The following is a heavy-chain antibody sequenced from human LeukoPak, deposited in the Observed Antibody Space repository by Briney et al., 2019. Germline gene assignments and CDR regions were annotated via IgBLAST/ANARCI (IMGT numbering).Heavy chain of an antibody. CDR1: GFSFTSYW. CDR3: AGRRGYSSNSFFGY. Sequence: GESLKISCKASGFSFTSYWIGWVRQMPGKGLEWMGIIYPDDSDTRYSPSFQGQVTISADKSISIAYLQWSSLKASDTAMYYCAGRRGYSSNSFFGYWGQGTLVTVSS. J-gene: IGHJ4*02. CDR2: IYPDDSDT. V-gene: IGHV5-51*01. D-gene: IGHD5-18*01.